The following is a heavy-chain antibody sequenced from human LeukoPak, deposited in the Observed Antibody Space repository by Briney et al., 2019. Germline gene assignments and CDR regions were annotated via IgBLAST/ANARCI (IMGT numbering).Heavy chain of an antibody. V-gene: IGHV1-8*03. CDR3: ARGPYYDFWSGPIYYFDY. D-gene: IGHD3-3*01. CDR1: GYTFTSYD. CDR2: MNPNSGNT. J-gene: IGHJ4*02. Sequence: ASVKVSCKASGYTFTSYDINWVRQATGQGLEWMGWMNPNSGNTGYAQKFQGRVTITRNTSISTAYMELSSLRSEDTAVYYCARGPYYDFWSGPIYYFDYWGQGTLVTVSS.